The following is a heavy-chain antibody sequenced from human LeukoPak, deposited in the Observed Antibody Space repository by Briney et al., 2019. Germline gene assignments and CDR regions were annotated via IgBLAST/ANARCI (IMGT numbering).Heavy chain of an antibody. CDR2: ISAYNGNT. CDR3: ARSEVVPAAISYFDY. J-gene: IGHJ4*02. V-gene: IGHV1-18*01. CDR1: GCTFTSYG. D-gene: IGHD2-2*02. Sequence: ASVKVSCKASGCTFTSYGISWVRQAPGQGLEWMGWISAYNGNTNYAQKLQGSVTMTTDTSTSTAYMELRSLRSDDTAVYYCARSEVVPAAISYFDYWGQGTLVTVSS.